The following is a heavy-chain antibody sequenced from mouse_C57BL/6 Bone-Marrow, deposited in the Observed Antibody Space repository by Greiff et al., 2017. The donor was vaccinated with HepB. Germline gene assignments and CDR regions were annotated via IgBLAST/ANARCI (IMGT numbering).Heavy chain of an antibody. CDR3: TRYLIYYGTNY. D-gene: IGHD1-1*02. J-gene: IGHJ2*01. CDR2: IDPEDGET. V-gene: IGHV14-2*01. CDR1: GFNIKDYY. Sequence: EVQLQQSGAELVKPGASVKLSCTASGFNIKDYYIPWVKQRTEQGLEWIGRIDPEDGETKYAPKFQDKATIAADTSSNTAYLQLSSLTSEDTAVYYCTRYLIYYGTNYWGQGTTLTVSS.